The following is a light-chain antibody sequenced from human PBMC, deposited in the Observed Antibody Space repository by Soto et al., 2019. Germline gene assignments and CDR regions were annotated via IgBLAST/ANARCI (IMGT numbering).Light chain of an antibody. CDR3: QEFASN. V-gene: IGKV3-20*01. Sequence: IVLTQSPGTLSLSPGDRATLSCRASHSMSNSNLAWYQRKPGQAPRLLIYGASNRATGIPDRFSGSGSGTDFILTINRLEPEDFAVYYCQEFASNFGGGTKVEIK. CDR2: GAS. J-gene: IGKJ4*01. CDR1: HSMSNSN.